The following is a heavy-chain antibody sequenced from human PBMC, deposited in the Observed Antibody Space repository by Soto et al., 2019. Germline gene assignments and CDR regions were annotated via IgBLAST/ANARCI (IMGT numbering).Heavy chain of an antibody. Sequence: QAHLVQSGAEVRKPGASVRVSCKASGYNFIKNYLHWVRQAPGQGLEWMGIIDPSAGTTSSAQKFQGRITLCKDTSMSTVYMELNSLRSEDTAVYYSGRDRLGGGLPGCMDVW. CDR2: IDPSAGTT. J-gene: IGHJ6*01. CDR3: GRDRLGGGLPGCMDV. CDR1: GYNFIKNY. D-gene: IGHD1-26*01. V-gene: IGHV1-46*01.